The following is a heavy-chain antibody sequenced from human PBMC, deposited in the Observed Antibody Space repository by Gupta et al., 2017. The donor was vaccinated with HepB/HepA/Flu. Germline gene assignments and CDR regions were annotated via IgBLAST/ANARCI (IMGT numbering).Heavy chain of an antibody. Sequence: QVQLQESGPGLVKPSQTLSLTCTVSGCSISSGGYYWRWIRQHPGKGLEWIGYIYYSGSTYYNPSLKSRVTISVDTSKNQFSLKLSSVTAADTAVYYCARATPLLRLHDAFDIWGQGTMVTVSS. CDR1: GCSISSGGYY. CDR2: IYYSGST. CDR3: ARATPLLRLHDAFDI. D-gene: IGHD2-15*01. V-gene: IGHV4-31*03. J-gene: IGHJ3*02.